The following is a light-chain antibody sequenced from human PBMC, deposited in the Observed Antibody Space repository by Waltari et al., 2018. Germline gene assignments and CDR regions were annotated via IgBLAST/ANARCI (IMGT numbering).Light chain of an antibody. CDR2: SAS. V-gene: IGKV1-9*01. Sequence: DIQLTQSPSFLSASVGDRVTLTCRASQGISSYLAWYQQKPGKAPELLIYSASTLQSGVPSRFSASGSGTEFTLTISSLQPEDFATYHCQQLIHYLWTFGQGTKVEI. CDR3: QQLIHYLWT. J-gene: IGKJ1*01. CDR1: QGISSY.